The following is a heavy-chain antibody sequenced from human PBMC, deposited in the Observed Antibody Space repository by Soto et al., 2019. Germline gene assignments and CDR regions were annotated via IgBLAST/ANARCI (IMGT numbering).Heavy chain of an antibody. V-gene: IGHV4-4*07. CDR2: IYATGTT. D-gene: IGHD1-1*01. CDR3: VRDGTKTLRDWFDP. CDR1: GASISGFY. Sequence: SETLSLTCTVSGASISGFYWSRIRKSAGKGPEWIGRIYATGTTDYNPSLKSRVMMSVDTSKKQFSLKLRSVTAADTAVYYCVRDGTKTLRDWFDPWGQGISVTVSS. J-gene: IGHJ5*02.